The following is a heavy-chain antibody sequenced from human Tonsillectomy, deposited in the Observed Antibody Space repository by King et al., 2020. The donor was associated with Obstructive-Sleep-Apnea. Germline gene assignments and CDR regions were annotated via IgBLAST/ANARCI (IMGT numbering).Heavy chain of an antibody. Sequence: VQLQESGPGLVKPSETLSITCTVSGVSINNYYWSWIRQPPGATLEWLGYISYSGSPNLSPSLKSRVTFSVDTSKNPFSLRLSSVTAADTAVYYCAKNLAYDILPAASFDYWGQGTLVTVSS. CDR2: ISYSGSP. CDR3: AKNLAYDILPAASFDY. CDR1: GVSINNYY. J-gene: IGHJ4*02. V-gene: IGHV4-59*08. D-gene: IGHD2-2*01.